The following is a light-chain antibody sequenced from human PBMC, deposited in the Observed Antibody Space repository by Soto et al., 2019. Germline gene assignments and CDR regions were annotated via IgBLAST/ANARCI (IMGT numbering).Light chain of an antibody. Sequence: QSVLTQPPSVSAAPGQKVTISCSGTNSNIGIHYVSWYQQLPGTAPRLLIYDNDKRPSGIPDRFSGSKSGTSATLGITGLQTGDEAYYYCGTWDAGLYFVFGSGTKVTVL. CDR2: DND. CDR3: GTWDAGLYFV. CDR1: NSNIGIHY. V-gene: IGLV1-51*01. J-gene: IGLJ1*01.